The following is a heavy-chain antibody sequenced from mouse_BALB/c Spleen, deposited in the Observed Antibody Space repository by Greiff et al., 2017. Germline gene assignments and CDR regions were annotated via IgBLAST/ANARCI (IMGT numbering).Heavy chain of an antibody. V-gene: IGHV1-82*01. Sequence: VKLMESGPELVKPGASVKISCKASGYAFSSSWMNWVKQRPGQGLEWIGRIYPGDGDTNYNEKFKGKATLTADKSSSTAYMQLSSLTSENSAVYFCARGGSSYGFDYWGQGTTLTVSS. D-gene: IGHD1-1*01. CDR1: GYAFSSSW. CDR3: ARGGSSYGFDY. CDR2: IYPGDGDT. J-gene: IGHJ2*01.